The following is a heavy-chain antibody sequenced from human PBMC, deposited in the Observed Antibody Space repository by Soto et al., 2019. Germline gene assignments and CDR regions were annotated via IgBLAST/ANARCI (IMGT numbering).Heavy chain of an antibody. CDR1: GYSFTSYW. D-gene: IGHD2-15*01. CDR2: IYPGDSDT. Sequence: PGVSQKISCKGSGYSFTSYWIGWVRQMPGKGLEWMGIIYPGDSDTRYSPSFQGQVTISADKSISTAYLQWSSLKASDTAMYYCARNRYCSGGSCYSGVYYYGMDVWGQGTTVTVSS. V-gene: IGHV5-51*01. CDR3: ARNRYCSGGSCYSGVYYYGMDV. J-gene: IGHJ6*02.